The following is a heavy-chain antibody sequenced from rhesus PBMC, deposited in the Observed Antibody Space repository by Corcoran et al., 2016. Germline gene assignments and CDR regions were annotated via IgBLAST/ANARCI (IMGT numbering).Heavy chain of an antibody. Sequence: QLQLQESGPGLVKPSETLSLTCAVSGGSISSNYWSWIRQPPGKGLVWIGRISVSGGSTDYNPPTDGRVTISTDTSKNQFSLKLSSVTAADTAVYYCARQGGGVIVWVDYWGQGVLVTVSS. CDR1: GGSISSNY. D-gene: IGHD3-34*01. J-gene: IGHJ4*01. V-gene: IGHV4-173*01. CDR2: ISVSGGST. CDR3: ARQGGGVIVWVDY.